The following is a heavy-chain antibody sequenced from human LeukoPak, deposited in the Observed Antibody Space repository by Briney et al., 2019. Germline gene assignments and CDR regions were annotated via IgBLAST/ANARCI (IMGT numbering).Heavy chain of an antibody. CDR2: ISSSSSTI. Sequence: GGSLRLSCAASGFTFSSYSMNWVRQAPGKRLEWVSYISSSSSTIYYADSVKGRFTISRDNAKNSLYLQMNSLRAEDTAVYYCAREPDPYSSGWSYYFDYWGQGTLVTVSS. J-gene: IGHJ4*02. CDR3: AREPDPYSSGWSYYFDY. CDR1: GFTFSSYS. D-gene: IGHD6-19*01. V-gene: IGHV3-48*01.